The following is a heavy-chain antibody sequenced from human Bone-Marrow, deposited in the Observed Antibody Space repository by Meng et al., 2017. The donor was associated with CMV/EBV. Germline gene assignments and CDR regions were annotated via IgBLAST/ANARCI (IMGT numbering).Heavy chain of an antibody. CDR2: IYGGGNT. CDR1: GFTVSSNY. J-gene: IGHJ4*02. Sequence: VQLVESGGGLVQPGGSLRLSCAASGFTVSSNYMSWVRQAPGKGLEWVSVIYGGGNTYYTDSVKGRFTISRDNSKNTLYLQMNSLRAEDTVVYYCARDPGATVNWGQGTLVTVSS. CDR3: ARDPGATVN. D-gene: IGHD1-26*01. V-gene: IGHV3-66*01.